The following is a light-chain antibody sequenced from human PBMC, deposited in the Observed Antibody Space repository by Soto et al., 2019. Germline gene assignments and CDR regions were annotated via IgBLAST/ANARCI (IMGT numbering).Light chain of an antibody. V-gene: IGKV1-5*01. CDR3: QQYNSYS. CDR1: QSISNW. Sequence: DIKITQSPSTLPASVGDRVTITCRASQSISNWLAWYPQKPGTAAKVLIYHASNLQSGVPSGFSGSASGTECTRTISSLQPDDFATYYCQQYNSYSFGQGTKVDIK. CDR2: HAS. J-gene: IGKJ1*01.